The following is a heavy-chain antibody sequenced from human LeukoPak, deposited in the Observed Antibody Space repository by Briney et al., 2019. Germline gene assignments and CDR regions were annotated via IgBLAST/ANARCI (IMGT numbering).Heavy chain of an antibody. D-gene: IGHD3-9*01. CDR2: INPNSGGT. CDR3: ARSYDILTGLDY. V-gene: IGHV1-2*06. CDR1: GYTFTGYY. Sequence: ASVKVSCKASGYTFTGYYMHWVRQAPGQGLEWMGRINPNSGGTNYAQKFQGGVTMTRDTSISTAYMELSRLRSDDTAVYYCARSYDILTGLDYWGQGTLVTVSS. J-gene: IGHJ4*02.